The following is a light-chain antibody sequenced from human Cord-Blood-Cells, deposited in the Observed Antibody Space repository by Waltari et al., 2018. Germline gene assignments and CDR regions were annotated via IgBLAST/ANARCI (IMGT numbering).Light chain of an antibody. Sequence: DIQMTQSPSSLSASVGDRVTSTCRASQSISSYLNWYQQKPGKAPKLLIYAASSLQSGVPSRFSGSGSGTDFTLTISSLKPEDFATYYCQQSYSTPLTFGGGTKVEIK. CDR2: AAS. V-gene: IGKV1-39*01. CDR1: QSISSY. CDR3: QQSYSTPLT. J-gene: IGKJ4*01.